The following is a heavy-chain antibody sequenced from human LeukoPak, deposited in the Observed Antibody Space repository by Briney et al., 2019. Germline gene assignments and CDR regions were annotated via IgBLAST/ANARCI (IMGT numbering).Heavy chain of an antibody. CDR2: IYYSGST. V-gene: IGHV4-59*08. Sequence: SETLSLTCTVSGGSISGFYWSWIRQPPGKGLECIGYIYYSGSTKYNPSLKSRVTISADTSKNQFSLTLASVSATDTAVYYCVSPRGFSYGYFDYWGQGTLVTVSS. J-gene: IGHJ4*02. CDR3: VSPRGFSYGYFDY. CDR1: GGSISGFY. D-gene: IGHD5-18*01.